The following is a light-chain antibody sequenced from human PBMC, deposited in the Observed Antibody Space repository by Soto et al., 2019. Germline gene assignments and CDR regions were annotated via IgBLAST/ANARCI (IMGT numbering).Light chain of an antibody. CDR3: QQYDSSPWT. CDR1: QSVSNSY. Sequence: EIVLTQSPGTLSLSPGERATLSCRASQSVSNSYLAWYQRIPGQSPRLLIYGASRRATGIPDRFSGSGSGTDFTLTISRLEPEDFAVYCCQQYDSSPWTFGQGTKVEIK. CDR2: GAS. J-gene: IGKJ1*01. V-gene: IGKV3-20*01.